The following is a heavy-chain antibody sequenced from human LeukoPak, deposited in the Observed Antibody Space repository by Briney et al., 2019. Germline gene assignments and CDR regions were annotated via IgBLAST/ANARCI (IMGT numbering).Heavy chain of an antibody. D-gene: IGHD6-13*01. J-gene: IGHJ4*02. CDR1: GGSLSGYY. CDR2: INHSGST. V-gene: IGHV4-34*01. CDR3: ASTLPGYASSSIRAYYFDY. Sequence: PSETLSLTCAVYGGSLSGYYWSWIRQPPGKGLEWIGKINHSGSTNYNPSLKSRVTISVDTSKNQFSLKLSSVTAADTAVYYCASTLPGYASSSIRAYYFDYWGQGTLVTVSS.